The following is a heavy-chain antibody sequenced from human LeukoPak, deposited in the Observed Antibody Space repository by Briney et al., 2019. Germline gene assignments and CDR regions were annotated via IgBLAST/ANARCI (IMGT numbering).Heavy chain of an antibody. V-gene: IGHV3-74*01. D-gene: IGHD3-9*01. Sequence: GGSLRLSCAASGFTVSSNYMSWVRQAPGKGLVWVSRINSDGSSTSYADSVKGRFTISRDNAKNTLYLQMNSLRAEDTAVYYCARDYSGILTGYYIGQWGQGTLVTVSS. J-gene: IGHJ4*02. CDR3: ARDYSGILTGYYIGQ. CDR2: INSDGSST. CDR1: GFTVSSNY.